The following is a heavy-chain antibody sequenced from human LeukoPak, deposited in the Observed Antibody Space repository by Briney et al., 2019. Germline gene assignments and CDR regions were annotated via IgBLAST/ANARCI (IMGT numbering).Heavy chain of an antibody. V-gene: IGHV4-59*01. D-gene: IGHD3-22*01. CDR3: ARESFLGPRDSSGYFPDAFDI. J-gene: IGHJ3*02. Sequence: PSETLSLTCTVSGGSISSYYWSWIRQPPGKGLEWIGYIYYSGSTNYNPSLKSRVTISVDTSKNQFSLKLSSVTAADTAVYYCARESFLGPRDSSGYFPDAFDIWGQGTMVTVSS. CDR2: IYYSGST. CDR1: GGSISSYY.